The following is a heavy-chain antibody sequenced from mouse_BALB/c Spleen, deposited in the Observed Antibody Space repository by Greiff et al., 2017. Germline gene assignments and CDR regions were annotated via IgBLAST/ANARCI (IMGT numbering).Heavy chain of an antibody. CDR1: GFTFSSFG. V-gene: IGHV5-17*02. CDR2: ISSGSSTI. J-gene: IGHJ4*01. CDR3: ARRNAMDY. Sequence: EVKVVESGGGLVQPGGSLKLSCAASGFTFSSFGMHWVRQAPEKGLEWVAYISSGSSTIYYADTVKGRFTISRDNPKNTLFLQMTSLRSEDTAMYYCARRNAMDYWGQGTSVTVSS.